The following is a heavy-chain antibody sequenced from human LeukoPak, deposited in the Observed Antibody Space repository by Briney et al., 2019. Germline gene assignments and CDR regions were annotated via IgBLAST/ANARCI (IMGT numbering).Heavy chain of an antibody. J-gene: IGHJ6*02. CDR2: ISGSGGST. V-gene: IGHV3-23*01. CDR3: AKAYDYYYYYGMDV. CDR1: GFTFSSYA. D-gene: IGHD4-17*01. Sequence: GGSLRLSCAASGFTFSSYAMSWVRQAPGKGLEWVSAISGSGGSTYYADSVKGRFTISRDNSKNTLYLRMNSLRAEDTAVYYCAKAYDYYYYYGMDVWGQGTTVTVSS.